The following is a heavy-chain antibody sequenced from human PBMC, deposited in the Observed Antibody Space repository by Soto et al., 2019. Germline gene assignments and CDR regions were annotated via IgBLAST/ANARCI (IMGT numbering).Heavy chain of an antibody. CDR1: GGSISSSSYY. CDR2: IYYSGST. D-gene: IGHD4-17*01. V-gene: IGHV4-39*01. Sequence: SETLSLTCTVAGGSISSSSYYWGWIRQPPGKGLEWIGSIYYSGSTYYNPSLKSRVTISVDTSKNQFSLKLSSVTAADTAVYYCARDPLTTTQGIGGKIYYYYGMDVWGQGTTVTVSS. CDR3: ARDPLTTTQGIGGKIYYYYGMDV. J-gene: IGHJ6*02.